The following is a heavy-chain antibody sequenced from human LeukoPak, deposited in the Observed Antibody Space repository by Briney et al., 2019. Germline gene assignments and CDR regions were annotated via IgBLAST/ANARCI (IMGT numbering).Heavy chain of an antibody. CDR3: ARDPGTLTGYYSDHNWFDP. J-gene: IGHJ5*02. Sequence: PSETLSLTCTVSGYSISSGYYWGWIRQPPGKGLEWIGSIYHSGSTYYNPSLKSRVTISVDTSKNQFSLKLSSVTAADTAVYYCARDPGTLTGYYSDHNWFDPWGQGTLVTVSS. CDR2: IYHSGST. CDR1: GYSISSGYY. V-gene: IGHV4-38-2*02. D-gene: IGHD3-9*01.